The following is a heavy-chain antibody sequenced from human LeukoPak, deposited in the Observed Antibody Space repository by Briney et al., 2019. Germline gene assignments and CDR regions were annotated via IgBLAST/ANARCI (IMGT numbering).Heavy chain of an antibody. CDR1: GYTFTGYY. CDR2: INPNSGGT. V-gene: IGHV1-2*06. Sequence: ASVKVSRKASGYTFTGYYIHWVRQAPGQGLEWMGRINPNSGGTNYAQKFQGKVTMTRDTSISTAYMELSRLRSDDTAVYYCARDQRITMVRGVNPPDYWGQGTLVTVSS. J-gene: IGHJ4*02. CDR3: ARDQRITMVRGVNPPDY. D-gene: IGHD3-10*01.